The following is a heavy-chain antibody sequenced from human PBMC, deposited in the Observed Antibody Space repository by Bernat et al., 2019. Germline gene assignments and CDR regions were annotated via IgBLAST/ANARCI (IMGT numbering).Heavy chain of an antibody. CDR3: AREMDCSGGSCYVDY. J-gene: IGHJ4*02. Sequence: VQLVESGGGLVQPGRSLRLSCAASGFTFSSYGMHWVRQAPGKGLEWVAVIWYDGSNKYYADSVKGRFTISRDNSKNTLYLQMNSLRAEDTAVYYCAREMDCSGGSCYVDYWGQGTLVTVSS. CDR2: IWYDGSNK. CDR1: GFTFSSYG. V-gene: IGHV3-33*01. D-gene: IGHD2-15*01.